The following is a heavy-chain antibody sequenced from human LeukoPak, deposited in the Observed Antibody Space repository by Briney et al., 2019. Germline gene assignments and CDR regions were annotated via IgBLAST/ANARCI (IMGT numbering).Heavy chain of an antibody. J-gene: IGHJ6*04. CDR1: GYSFTSCW. CDR2: IYPGDSDT. V-gene: IGHV5-51*01. Sequence: GESLQISCKGSGYSFTSCWIGWVRQMPGKGREWMGIIYPGDSDTRYSPSFQGQVPISADQSISPAYLQWSRLKASETAMYYCARRSGYSYGLGGMDVWGKGTTVTVSS. CDR3: ARRSGYSYGLGGMDV. D-gene: IGHD5-18*01.